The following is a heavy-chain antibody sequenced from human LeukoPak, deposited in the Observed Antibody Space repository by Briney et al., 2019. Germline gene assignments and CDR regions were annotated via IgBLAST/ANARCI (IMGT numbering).Heavy chain of an antibody. Sequence: PSETLSLTCTVSGGSISSSSHYWGWIRQPPGKGLEWIGSIYYSGSTYYNPSLKSRVTISVDTSKNQFSLKLSSVTAADTAVYYCARATYYYDSSGYPGGYYFDYWGQGTLVTVSS. J-gene: IGHJ4*02. CDR2: IYYSGST. D-gene: IGHD3-22*01. CDR1: GGSISSSSHY. V-gene: IGHV4-39*01. CDR3: ARATYYYDSSGYPGGYYFDY.